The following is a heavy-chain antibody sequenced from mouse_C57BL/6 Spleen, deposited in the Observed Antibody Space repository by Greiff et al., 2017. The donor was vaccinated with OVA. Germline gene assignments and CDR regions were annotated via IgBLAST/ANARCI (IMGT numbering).Heavy chain of an antibody. CDR1: GFTFSSYG. V-gene: IGHV5-6*01. CDR3: ARVDWDFWYFDV. J-gene: IGHJ1*03. D-gene: IGHD4-1*01. CDR2: ISSGGSYT. Sequence: EVMLVESGGDLVKPGGSLKLSCAASGFTFSSYGMSWVRQTPDKRLEWVATISSGGSYTYYPDSVKGRFTISRDNAKNTLYLQMSSLKSEDTAMYYCARVDWDFWYFDVWGTGTTVTVSS.